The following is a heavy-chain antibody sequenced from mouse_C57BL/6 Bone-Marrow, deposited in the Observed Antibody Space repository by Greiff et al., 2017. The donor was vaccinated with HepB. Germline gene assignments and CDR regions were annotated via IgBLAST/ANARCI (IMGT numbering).Heavy chain of an antibody. Sequence: QVQLQQSGAELMKPGASVKLSCKATGYTFTGYWIEWVKQRPGHGLEWIGEILPGSGSTNYNEKFKGKATLTADTSSNTAYMQLSSLTTEDSAIYYCARSGWLLHDYWGQGTTLTVSS. V-gene: IGHV1-9*01. J-gene: IGHJ2*01. CDR2: ILPGSGST. D-gene: IGHD2-3*01. CDR1: GYTFTGYW. CDR3: ARSGWLLHDY.